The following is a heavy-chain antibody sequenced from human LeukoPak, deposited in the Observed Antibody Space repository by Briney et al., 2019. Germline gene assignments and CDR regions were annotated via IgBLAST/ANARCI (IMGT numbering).Heavy chain of an antibody. CDR3: ARDRYCSSTSCYHSYYYGMDV. V-gene: IGHV1-18*04. J-gene: IGHJ6*02. CDR1: GYTFTSYG. D-gene: IGHD2-2*01. Sequence: ASVKVSCKASGYTFTSYGISWVRQAPGQGLEWMGWISAYNGNTNYAQKLQGRVTMTTGTSTSTAYMELRSLRSDDTAVYYCARDRYCSSTSCYHSYYYGMDVWGQGTTVTVSS. CDR2: ISAYNGNT.